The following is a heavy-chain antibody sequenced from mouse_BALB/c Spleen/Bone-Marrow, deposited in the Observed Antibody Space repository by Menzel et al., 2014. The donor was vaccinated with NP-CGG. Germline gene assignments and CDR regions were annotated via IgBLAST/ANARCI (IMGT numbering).Heavy chain of an antibody. CDR1: GYSFTSYY. V-gene: IGHV1-66*01. Sequence: VQLVESGPELVKPGASVKMSCKASGYSFTSYYIHWVKQRPGQGLEWIGWIFPGSDNTKYNEKFKGKATLTADTSSSTAYMHPSSLTSEDSAVYFCARDWDEYYFDYWGQGTTLAVSS. D-gene: IGHD4-1*01. CDR2: IFPGSDNT. J-gene: IGHJ2*01. CDR3: ARDWDEYYFDY.